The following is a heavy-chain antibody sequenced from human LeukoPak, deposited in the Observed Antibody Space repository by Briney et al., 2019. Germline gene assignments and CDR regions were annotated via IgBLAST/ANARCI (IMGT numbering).Heavy chain of an antibody. J-gene: IGHJ5*02. D-gene: IGHD6-19*01. Sequence: SETLSLTCTGSSGSISSYYWSWLRQPPGKGLEWIGYIYYSGSTNYNPSLKSRVTISVDTSKNQFSLKLSSVTAADTAVYYCARPTVAGTSGCDPWGQGTLVTVSS. CDR3: ARPTVAGTSGCDP. V-gene: IGHV4-59*01. CDR2: IYYSGST. CDR1: SGSISSYY.